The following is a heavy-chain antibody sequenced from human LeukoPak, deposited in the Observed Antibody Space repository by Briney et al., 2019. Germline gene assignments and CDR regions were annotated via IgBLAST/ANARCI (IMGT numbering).Heavy chain of an antibody. D-gene: IGHD3-22*01. Sequence: GASVKVSCKASGYTFTSYGISWVRQAPGQGLEWMGWISAYNGNTKCAEKFQGRVTMTTDTPTSTAYMELRSLRSEDTAVYYCAREDDSSGYYYLDNWFDPWGQGTLVTVSS. CDR1: GYTFTSYG. V-gene: IGHV1-18*01. J-gene: IGHJ5*02. CDR2: ISAYNGNT. CDR3: AREDDSSGYYYLDNWFDP.